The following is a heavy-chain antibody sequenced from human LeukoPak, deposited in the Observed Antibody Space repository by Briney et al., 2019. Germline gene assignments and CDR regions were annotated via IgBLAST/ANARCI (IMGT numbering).Heavy chain of an antibody. CDR2: INPAGSQK. CDR1: GLTFSSSW. CDR3: AKGGRGSWAGNTGD. V-gene: IGHV3-7*03. Sequence: GGSLRLSCAASGLTFSSSWMNWVRQAPGKGLEWVANINPAGSQKDYVDSVKGRFSVSRDNSKNTLYLQMNSLRDEDTAVYYCAKGGRGSWAGNTGDWGQGTLVSVSS. D-gene: IGHD3-10*01. J-gene: IGHJ4*02.